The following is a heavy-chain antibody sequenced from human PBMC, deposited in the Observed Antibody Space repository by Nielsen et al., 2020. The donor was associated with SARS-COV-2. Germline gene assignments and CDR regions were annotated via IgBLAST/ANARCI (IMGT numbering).Heavy chain of an antibody. D-gene: IGHD4-23*01. CDR1: GFTFSSYW. CDR3: AREYGGQTFDY. Sequence: GESLKIPCAASGFTFSSYWMSWVRQAPGKGLEWVANIKQDGSEKYYVDSVKGRFTISRDNAKNSLYLQMNSLRAEDTAVYYCAREYGGQTFDYWGQGTLVTVSS. J-gene: IGHJ4*02. V-gene: IGHV3-7*03. CDR2: IKQDGSEK.